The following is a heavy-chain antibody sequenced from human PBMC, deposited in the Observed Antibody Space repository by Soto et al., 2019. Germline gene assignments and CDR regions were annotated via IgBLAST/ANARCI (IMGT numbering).Heavy chain of an antibody. Sequence: PSETLSLTCTVSGASIRSSAYWGWIRQPPGKGLEWIGSIYSIGNTYYNPSLKSGVTISADTSKNQFSLNLISVTAADTAVYYCRRNSRYSKDVWGQGITVTVSS. V-gene: IGHV4-39*01. CDR1: GASIRSSAY. CDR2: IYSIGNT. J-gene: IGHJ6*02. CDR3: RRNSRYSKDV. D-gene: IGHD4-4*01.